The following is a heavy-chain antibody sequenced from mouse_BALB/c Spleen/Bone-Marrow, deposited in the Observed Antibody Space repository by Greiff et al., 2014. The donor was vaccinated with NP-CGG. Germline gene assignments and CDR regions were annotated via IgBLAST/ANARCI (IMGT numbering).Heavy chain of an antibody. CDR2: IYPGDGDT. J-gene: IGHJ4*01. Sequence: QVQLKESGAELVRPGSSVKISCKASGYVFSTYWMNWVKQRPGQGLERIGQIYPGDGDTNYNGKFKDKVILTADKSSSTAYMQLSSLTSEDSAVYFYARSGKGAMDYWGQGTSVTVSS. CDR3: ARSGKGAMDY. CDR1: GYVFSTYW. D-gene: IGHD2-1*01. V-gene: IGHV1-80*01.